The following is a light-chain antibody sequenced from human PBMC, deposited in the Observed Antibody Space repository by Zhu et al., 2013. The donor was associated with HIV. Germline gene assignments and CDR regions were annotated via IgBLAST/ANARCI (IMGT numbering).Light chain of an antibody. V-gene: IGKV3-20*01. CDR3: QQYGGSPRT. CDR1: QRVSSSH. CDR2: GAS. J-gene: IGKJ1*01. Sequence: EIVLTQSPGTLSLSPGERATLSCRASQRVSSSHLAWYQQKPGQAPRLLIYGASSRATGIPDRFSGSGSGTDFTLTISRLEPEDFAVYYCQQYGGSPRTFGQGTKVEIK.